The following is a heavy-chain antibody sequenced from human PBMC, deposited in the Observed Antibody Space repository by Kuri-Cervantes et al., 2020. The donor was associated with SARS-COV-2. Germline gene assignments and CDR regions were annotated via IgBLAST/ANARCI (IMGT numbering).Heavy chain of an antibody. CDR3: AIGGWGFFGNAFDI. Sequence: GESLKISCAASGFTFSSYAMHWVRQAPGKGLEYVSAISSNGGSTYYADSVKGRFTISRDNSKNTLYLQMGSLRAEDMAVYYCAIGGWGFFGNAFDIWGQGTMVTVSS. V-gene: IGHV3-64*02. CDR1: GFTFSSYA. J-gene: IGHJ3*02. D-gene: IGHD7-27*01. CDR2: ISSNGGST.